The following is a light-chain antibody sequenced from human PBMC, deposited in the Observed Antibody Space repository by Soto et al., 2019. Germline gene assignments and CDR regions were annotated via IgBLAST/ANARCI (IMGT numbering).Light chain of an antibody. J-gene: IGKJ1*01. Sequence: EIVMKQSPATLSVSPGERATLSCRASQSVSSNLAWYQQKPGQAPRLLIYGASTRATGIPARFSGSGSGTEFTLTISSLQSEDFAVYYCQQYNNWPPWTFCQGTKV. CDR2: GAS. CDR3: QQYNNWPPWT. CDR1: QSVSSN. V-gene: IGKV3-15*01.